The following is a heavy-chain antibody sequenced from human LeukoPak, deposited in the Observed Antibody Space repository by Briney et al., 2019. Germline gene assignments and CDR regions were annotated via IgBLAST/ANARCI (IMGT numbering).Heavy chain of an antibody. Sequence: GGSLRLSCSASGFSFSNYAIHWVRQAPGKGLEYVSAISSNGGKIYYADSVKGRFTISRDNSKNTLYVQMSSLRPEDTAVYYCVKALDYGGNHAFVIWGQGTMVTVSS. D-gene: IGHD4-23*01. J-gene: IGHJ3*02. CDR1: GFSFSNYA. V-gene: IGHV3-64*05. CDR2: ISSNGGKI. CDR3: VKALDYGGNHAFVI.